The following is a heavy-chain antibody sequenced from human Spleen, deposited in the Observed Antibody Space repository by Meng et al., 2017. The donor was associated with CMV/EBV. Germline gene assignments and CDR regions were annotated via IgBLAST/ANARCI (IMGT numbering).Heavy chain of an antibody. J-gene: IGHJ3*02. CDR2: ISSSSSTI. CDR3: ARDESYSGRHDAFDM. D-gene: IGHD1-26*01. V-gene: IGHV3-48*01. CDR1: GFTFSSYS. Sequence: GGSLRLSCAASGFTFSSYSMNWVRQAPGKGLEWVSYISSSSSTIYYADSVKGRFTISRDNSKNTLFLHMNSLRAEDTAIYYCARDESYSGRHDAFDMRGQGTRVTVSS.